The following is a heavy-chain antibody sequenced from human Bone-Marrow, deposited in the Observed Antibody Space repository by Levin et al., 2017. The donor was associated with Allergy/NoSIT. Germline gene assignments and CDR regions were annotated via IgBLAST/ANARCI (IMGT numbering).Heavy chain of an antibody. CDR2: ISANNGDT. CDR1: GYSFINNG. Sequence: GESLKISCQTSGYSFINNGISWVRQAPGQGLEWMGWISANNGDTNYAQKFQGRVTMTTDTSTRTVYMELKNLGSDDTAVYYCAREDYDFWSGLIIGIDYWGQGTLVTVSS. V-gene: IGHV1-18*01. J-gene: IGHJ4*02. CDR3: AREDYDFWSGLIIGIDY. D-gene: IGHD3-3*01.